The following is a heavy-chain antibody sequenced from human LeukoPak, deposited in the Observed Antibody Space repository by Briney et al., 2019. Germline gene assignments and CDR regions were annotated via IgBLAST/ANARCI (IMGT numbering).Heavy chain of an antibody. CDR2: ISSSGSTI. CDR1: GFTFSSYE. D-gene: IGHD3-10*02. CDR3: AELGITMIGGV. J-gene: IGHJ6*04. Sequence: GGSLRLSCAASGFTFSSYEMNWVRQAPGKGLERVSYISSSGSTIYYADSVKGRFTISRDNAKNSMYLQMNSLRAEDTAVYYCAELGITMIGGVWGKGTTVTISS. V-gene: IGHV3-48*03.